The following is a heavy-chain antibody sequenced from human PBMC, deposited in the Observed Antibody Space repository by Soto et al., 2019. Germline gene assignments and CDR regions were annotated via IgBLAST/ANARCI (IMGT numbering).Heavy chain of an antibody. CDR3: AKDAYYYDSCCYFDY. D-gene: IGHD3-22*01. CDR2: ISGSGGST. Sequence: GGSLRLSCAASGFTFSSYAMSWVRQAPGKGLEWVSAISGSGGSTYYADSVKGRFTISRDNSKNTLYLQMNSLRAEDAAVYYCAKDAYYYDSCCYFDYWGQGTLVTVSS. J-gene: IGHJ4*02. V-gene: IGHV3-23*01. CDR1: GFTFSSYA.